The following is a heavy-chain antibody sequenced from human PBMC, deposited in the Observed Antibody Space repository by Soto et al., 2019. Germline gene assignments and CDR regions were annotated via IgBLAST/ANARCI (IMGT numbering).Heavy chain of an antibody. J-gene: IGHJ5*02. CDR2: IYTSGST. CDR3: ARQDRVVAEGRWFDP. D-gene: IGHD2-15*01. CDR1: GGSISSYY. V-gene: IGHV4-4*07. Sequence: SETLSLTCTVSGGSISSYYWSWIRQPAGKGLEWIGRIYTSGSTNYNPSLKSRVTMSVDTSKNQFSLKLSSVTAADTAVYYCARQDRVVAEGRWFDPWGQGTLVTVSS.